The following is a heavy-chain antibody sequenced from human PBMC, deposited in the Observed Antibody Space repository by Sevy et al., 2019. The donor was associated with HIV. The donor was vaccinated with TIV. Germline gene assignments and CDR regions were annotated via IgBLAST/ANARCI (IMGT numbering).Heavy chain of an antibody. CDR2: INTANGNT. CDR1: GYTFSYYA. J-gene: IGHJ4*02. V-gene: IGHV1-3*04. CDR3: ARDLPPSATTVAHFDC. D-gene: IGHD4-17*01. Sequence: ASVKVSCKASGYTFSYYAVHWVRQAPGQRLEWMGWINTANGNTKYSQKFQGRLTITRDTSASIVYMQLNSLRAEDTAVYYCARDLPPSATTVAHFDCWGQGTLVTVSS.